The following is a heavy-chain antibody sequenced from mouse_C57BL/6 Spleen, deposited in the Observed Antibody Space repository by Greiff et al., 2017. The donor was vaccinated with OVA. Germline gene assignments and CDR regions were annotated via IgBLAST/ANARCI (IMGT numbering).Heavy chain of an antibody. Sequence: EVHLVESGPGLVKPSQSLSLTCSVTGYSITSGYYWNWIRQFPGNKLEWMGYISYDGSNNYNPSLKNRISITRDTSKNQFFLKLNSVTTEDTATYYCARDHYYGSSYGYYAMDYWGQGTSVTVSS. CDR3: ARDHYYGSSYGYYAMDY. V-gene: IGHV3-6*01. CDR1: GYSITSGYY. D-gene: IGHD1-1*01. J-gene: IGHJ4*01. CDR2: ISYDGSN.